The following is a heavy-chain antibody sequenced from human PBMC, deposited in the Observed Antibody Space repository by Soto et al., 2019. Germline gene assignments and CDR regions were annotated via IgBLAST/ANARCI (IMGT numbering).Heavy chain of an antibody. CDR3: ARDRVLGDIVVVPAAPGRNYYYYYGMDG. CDR2: IIPILGIA. Sequence: SVKDSCKASGGTFSRYTISWVRQAPGQGLEWMGRIIPILGIANYAQKFQGRVTITADKSTSTAYMELSSLRSEDTAVYYCARDRVLGDIVVVPAAPGRNYYYYYGMDGWG. V-gene: IGHV1-69*04. J-gene: IGHJ6*02. D-gene: IGHD2-2*01. CDR1: GGTFSRYT.